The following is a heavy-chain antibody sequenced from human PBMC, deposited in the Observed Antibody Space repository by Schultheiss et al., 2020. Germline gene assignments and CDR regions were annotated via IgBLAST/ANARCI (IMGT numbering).Heavy chain of an antibody. J-gene: IGHJ6*02. CDR1: GFTFSSYA. Sequence: GGSLRLSCAASGFTFSSYAMSWVRQAPGKGLEWVSSISGSGGSTYHADSVKGRFTISRDNSKNTLYLQMNSLRDEDTAVYYCARDSLNYGDYKRYYYYYGMDVWGQGTTVTVSS. CDR3: ARDSLNYGDYKRYYYYYGMDV. V-gene: IGHV3-23*01. D-gene: IGHD4-17*01. CDR2: ISGSGGST.